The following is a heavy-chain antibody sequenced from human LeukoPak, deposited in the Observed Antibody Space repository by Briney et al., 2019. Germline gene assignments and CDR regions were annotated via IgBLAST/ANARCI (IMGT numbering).Heavy chain of an antibody. D-gene: IGHD1-26*01. CDR2: IYYTGST. V-gene: IGHV4-59*01. J-gene: IGHJ5*02. CDR3: ARGGNYWPQWWFDP. Sequence: SRTLSLTCTVSGGSISTYYWSWIRQPPGKGLEWIGYIYYTGSTSYNPSLKSRVTMSLDASKNQFSLELNSVTPADTAVYYCARGGNYWPQWWFDPWGRGTLVSVSS. CDR1: GGSISTYY.